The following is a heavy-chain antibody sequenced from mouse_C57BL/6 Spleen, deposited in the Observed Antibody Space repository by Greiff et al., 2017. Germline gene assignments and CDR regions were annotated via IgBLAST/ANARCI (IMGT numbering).Heavy chain of an antibody. CDR3: ARCDYYAMDY. Sequence: QVQLQQSGAELVKPGASVKLSCKASGYTFTSYWMHWVKQRPGQGLEWIGMIHPNSGSTNYNEKFKSKATLTVDKSSSTAYMQLSSLASEDSAVYYCARCDYYAMDYWGQGTSVTVSS. V-gene: IGHV1-64*01. CDR1: GYTFTSYW. CDR2: IHPNSGST. J-gene: IGHJ4*01.